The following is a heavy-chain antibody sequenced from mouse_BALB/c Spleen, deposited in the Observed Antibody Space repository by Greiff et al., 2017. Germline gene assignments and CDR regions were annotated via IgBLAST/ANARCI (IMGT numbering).Heavy chain of an antibody. D-gene: IGHD1-2*01. CDR1: SYTFTDYA. CDR3: ARGYARTFYAMDY. J-gene: IGHJ4*01. CDR2: ISTYYGNT. Sequence: QVQLQQSGPELVRPGVSVKISCKGSSYTFTDYAMHWVKQSHAKSLEWIGVISTYYGNTNYNQKFKGKATMTVDKSSSTAYMELARLTSEDSAVYYCARGYARTFYAMDYWGQGTSVTVSS. V-gene: IGHV1-67*01.